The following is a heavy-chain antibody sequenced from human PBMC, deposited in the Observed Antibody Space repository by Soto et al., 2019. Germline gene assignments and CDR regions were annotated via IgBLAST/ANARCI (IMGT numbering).Heavy chain of an antibody. CDR2: IIPIFGTA. CDR1: GGTFSSYA. V-gene: IGHV1-69*01. CDR3: ASGKDIVVVQAASFDY. J-gene: IGHJ4*02. Sequence: QVQLVQSGAEVKKPGSSVKVSCKASGGTFSSYAISWVRQAPGQGLEWMGGIIPIFGTANYAQKSQGRVTITADESTSTAYMELSSLRSEDTAVYYCASGKDIVVVQAASFDYWGQGTLVTVSA. D-gene: IGHD2-2*01.